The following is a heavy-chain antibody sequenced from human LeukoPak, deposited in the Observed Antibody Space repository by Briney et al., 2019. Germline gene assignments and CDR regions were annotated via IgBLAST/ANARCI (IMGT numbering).Heavy chain of an antibody. J-gene: IGHJ6*02. D-gene: IGHD5-12*01. CDR2: IIRSGSTI. Sequence: PGRSLRLSCADSGFTFSDHYMSWIPHAPDKRLDLLSYIIRSGSTIYYADSVKGRFTISRDNAKNSLYLQMNSLRAEDTAVYYCARAGRIVATTQRYYYYGMDVWGQGTTVTVSS. V-gene: IGHV3-11*01. CDR1: GFTFSDHY. CDR3: ARAGRIVATTQRYYYYGMDV.